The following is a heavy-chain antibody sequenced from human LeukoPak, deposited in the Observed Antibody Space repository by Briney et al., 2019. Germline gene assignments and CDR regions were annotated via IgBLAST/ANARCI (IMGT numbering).Heavy chain of an antibody. V-gene: IGHV3-23*01. Sequence: PGGSLRLSCAASGFTFSSYSMNWVRQAPGKGLEWVSAISGSGGSTYYADSVKGRFTISRDNSKNTLYLQMNSLRAEDTAVYYCAKDLYDSSGYFDYWGQGTLVTVSS. CDR1: GFTFSSYS. CDR2: ISGSGGST. J-gene: IGHJ4*02. CDR3: AKDLYDSSGYFDY. D-gene: IGHD3-22*01.